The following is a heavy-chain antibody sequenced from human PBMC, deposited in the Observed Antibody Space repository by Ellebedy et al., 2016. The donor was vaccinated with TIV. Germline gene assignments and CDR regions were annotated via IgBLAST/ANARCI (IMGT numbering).Heavy chain of an antibody. J-gene: IGHJ5*01. Sequence: PGGSLRLSCIASGFTLRGFSMSWVRQAPGKGLEWVAHIMENGYEAYYVDSVKGRFTISRDNAKNSLYLQMNSLRADDTAVFYCARFAYNYGMDSWGQGTLVTVSS. CDR2: IMENGYEA. V-gene: IGHV3-7*01. CDR1: GFTLRGFS. CDR3: ARFAYNYGMDS. D-gene: IGHD1-20*01.